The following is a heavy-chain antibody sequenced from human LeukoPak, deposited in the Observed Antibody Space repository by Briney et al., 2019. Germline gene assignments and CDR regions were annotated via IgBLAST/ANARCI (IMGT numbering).Heavy chain of an antibody. J-gene: IGHJ4*02. D-gene: IGHD3-16*01. Sequence: GGSLRLSFAVPGVWFSGYWMLSVPHAPGKGLVWVARTNLHGTAVDYADSVRGRFTISRDNAKNTLFLQMNSLRAEDTAVYYCASAFTYVRLGDHWGQGTLVTVSS. CDR1: GVWFSGYW. CDR3: ASAFTYVRLGDH. CDR2: TNLHGTAV. V-gene: IGHV3-74*01.